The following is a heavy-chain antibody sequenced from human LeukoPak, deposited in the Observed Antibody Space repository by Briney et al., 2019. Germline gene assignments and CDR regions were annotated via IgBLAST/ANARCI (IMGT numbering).Heavy chain of an antibody. D-gene: IGHD6-13*01. CDR2: IYYSGST. V-gene: IGHV4-59*01. CDR1: GGSISNYY. Sequence: SETLSLTCTVSGGSISNYYWSWIRQPPGKGLEWIGYIYYSGSTNYNPSLSSRVTISVDTSKNQFSLKLSSVTAADTAVYYCARAHSSSWYMDYWGQGTLVTVSS. CDR3: ARAHSSSWYMDY. J-gene: IGHJ4*02.